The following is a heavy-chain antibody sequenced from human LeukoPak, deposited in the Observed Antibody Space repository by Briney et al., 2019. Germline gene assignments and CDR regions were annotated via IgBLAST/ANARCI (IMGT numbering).Heavy chain of an antibody. V-gene: IGHV3-33*06. J-gene: IGHJ6*02. CDR3: AKEGNYYYGMDV. CDR2: IWYDGSNK. CDR1: GFTFSSYG. D-gene: IGHD6-13*01. Sequence: GGSLRLSCAASGFTFSSYGMHWVRQAPGKGLEWVAVIWYDGSNKYYADSVKGRFTISRDNSKNTLYLQMNSLRAEDTAVYYCAKEGNYYYGMDVWGQGTTVTVSS.